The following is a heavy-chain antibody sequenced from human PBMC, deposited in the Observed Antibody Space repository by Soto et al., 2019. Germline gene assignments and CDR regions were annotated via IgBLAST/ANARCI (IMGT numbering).Heavy chain of an antibody. J-gene: IGHJ6*02. D-gene: IGHD3-3*01. V-gene: IGHV4-39*01. CDR2: SSGSI. Sequence: SETLSSPALSLAAPSAVVVITGPGSASPQGRAWSGLGVSSGSIYDSPSLKSRITISVDTAKNQFSLKLNSVTAADTAVYYCARHEWSTHPYGLHVWGPGTSVTVSS. CDR3: ARHEWSTHPYGLHV. CDR1: AAPSAVVVIT.